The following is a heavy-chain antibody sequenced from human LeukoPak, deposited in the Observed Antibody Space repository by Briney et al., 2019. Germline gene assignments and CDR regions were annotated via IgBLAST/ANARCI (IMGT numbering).Heavy chain of an antibody. CDR2: VNENGAET. V-gene: IGHV3-23*01. J-gene: IGHJ4*02. D-gene: IGHD6-19*01. CDR1: GFTFNKDG. Sequence: GGSLRLSCAASGFTFNKDGMSWVRQAPGKGLEWVSTVNENGAETHYADSVKGRFTISRDNSKNSVLLQVNSLRAGDTALYYCTKGDGGWYPIDYWGQGTLVIVSS. CDR3: TKGDGGWYPIDY.